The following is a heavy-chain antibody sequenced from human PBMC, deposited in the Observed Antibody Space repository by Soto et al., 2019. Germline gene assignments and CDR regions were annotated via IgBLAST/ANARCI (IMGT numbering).Heavy chain of an antibody. CDR3: AKDSGSYYRGAGFDY. V-gene: IGHV3-23*01. D-gene: IGHD1-26*01. J-gene: IGHJ4*02. CDR2: ISGSGGST. Sequence: GGSLRLSCAASGFTFSSYAMSWVRQAPGKGLEWVSAISGSGGSTYYADSVKGRFTISRDNSKNTLYLQMNSLRAEDTAVYYCAKDSGSYYRGAGFDYWGQGTLVTVSS. CDR1: GFTFSSYA.